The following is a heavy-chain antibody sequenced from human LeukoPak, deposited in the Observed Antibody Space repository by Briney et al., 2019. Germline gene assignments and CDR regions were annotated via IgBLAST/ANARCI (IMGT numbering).Heavy chain of an antibody. Sequence: SETLSLTCAVYGGSFSGYYWSWIRQPPGKGLEWIGYIYYSVISDYNPSLKSRVTMSVDMSTRQISLKLSSVTAADTAVYYCARGSGGDGSGSLWGQGTLVTVSS. CDR3: ARGSGGDGSGSL. V-gene: IGHV4-59*01. CDR1: GGSFSGYY. CDR2: IYYSVIS. J-gene: IGHJ4*02. D-gene: IGHD3-10*01.